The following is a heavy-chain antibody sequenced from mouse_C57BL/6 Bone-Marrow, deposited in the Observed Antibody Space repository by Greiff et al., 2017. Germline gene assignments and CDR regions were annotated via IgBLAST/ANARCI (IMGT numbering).Heavy chain of an antibody. CDR1: GFNIKNTY. Sequence: VQLQQSVAELVRPGASVKLSCTASGFNIKNTYMHWVKQRPEQGLEWIGRIDTANGNTKYAPKFQGKDTIPADTSSNTAYLQLSSLTSEDTAIDDCAGWLLSYAMDYWGQGTSVTVSS. CDR3: AGWLLSYAMDY. J-gene: IGHJ4*01. V-gene: IGHV14-3*01. CDR2: IDTANGNT. D-gene: IGHD2-3*01.